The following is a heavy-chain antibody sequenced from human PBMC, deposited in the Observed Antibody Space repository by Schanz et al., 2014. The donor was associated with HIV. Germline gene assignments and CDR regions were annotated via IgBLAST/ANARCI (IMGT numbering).Heavy chain of an antibody. CDR2: LYTGDST. D-gene: IGHD6-13*01. CDR1: GFIVSSNY. Sequence: EVQLVETGGGLIQPGGSLRLSCAASGFIVSSNYMSWVRQAPGKGLEWVSVLYTGDSTYYTDSVKGRFTISRDISKNTLYLQMTSLRADATAVYYCAREIGGQQLAGNQYYYHYYGMDVWGQGTTVTVSS. CDR3: AREIGGQQLAGNQYYYHYYGMDV. V-gene: IGHV3-53*02. J-gene: IGHJ6*02.